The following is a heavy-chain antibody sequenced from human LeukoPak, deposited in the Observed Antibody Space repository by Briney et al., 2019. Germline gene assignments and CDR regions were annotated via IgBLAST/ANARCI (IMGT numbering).Heavy chain of an antibody. CDR1: GGSISSYY. CDR2: IYYSGST. D-gene: IGHD3-9*01. CDR3: ARLSRRCFDWLFYPDYFDY. Sequence: SETLSLTCTVSGGSISSYYWSWIRQPPGKGLEWIGYIYYSGSTNYNPSLKSRVTISVDTSKNQFSLKLSSVTAADTAVYYCARLSRRCFDWLFYPDYFDYWGQGTLVTVSS. V-gene: IGHV4-59*08. J-gene: IGHJ4*02.